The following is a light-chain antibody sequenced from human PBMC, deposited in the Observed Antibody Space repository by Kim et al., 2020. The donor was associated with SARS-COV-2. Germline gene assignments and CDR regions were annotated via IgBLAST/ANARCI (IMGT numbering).Light chain of an antibody. CDR1: KLGNKH. J-gene: IGLJ2*01. V-gene: IGLV3-1*01. CDR2: EDR. CDR3: QAWDSSTGV. Sequence: VCPGQTASITCYGEKLGNKHTSWYQQKAGQAPVLVMDEDRQRPSGIPERFSGSNSGNTATLTISGTQAMDEADYYCQAWDSSTGVFGGGTQLTVL.